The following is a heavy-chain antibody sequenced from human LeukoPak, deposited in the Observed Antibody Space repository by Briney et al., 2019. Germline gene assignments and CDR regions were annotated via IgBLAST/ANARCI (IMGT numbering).Heavy chain of an antibody. CDR2: INSDGSST. CDR1: DFTFSTYW. V-gene: IGHV3-74*01. CDR3: ARDRSGPDY. Sequence: GGSLRLSCEASDFTFSTYWMHWVRQAPGQGLVWVARINSDGSSTAYADSVKGRFTISRDNAKNTLYLQMNSLRAEDTAVYYCARDRSGPDYWGQGTLVTVSS. J-gene: IGHJ4*02.